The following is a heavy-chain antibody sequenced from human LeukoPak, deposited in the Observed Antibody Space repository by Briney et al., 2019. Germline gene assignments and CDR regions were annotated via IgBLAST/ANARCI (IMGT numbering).Heavy chain of an antibody. D-gene: IGHD2-2*01. CDR3: AADLDCSSSSCYPFNFGF. Sequence: SVKVSCKASEFTFTSSAVQWVRQARGQRLVWIGWIVVGSGNTNYAQKFQERVTITRDMSTSTVYMELSSLRSEDTAVYYCAADLDCSSSSCYPFNFGFWGQGTLVTVSS. CDR1: EFTFTSSA. J-gene: IGHJ4*02. V-gene: IGHV1-58*01. CDR2: IVVGSGNT.